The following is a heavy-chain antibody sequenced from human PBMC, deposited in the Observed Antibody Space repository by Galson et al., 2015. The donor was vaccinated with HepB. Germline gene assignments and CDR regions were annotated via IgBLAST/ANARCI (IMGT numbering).Heavy chain of an antibody. V-gene: IGHV3-23*01. D-gene: IGHD5-18*01. Sequence: SLRLSCAVSGVTFSSYAMNWVRQAPGRGLEWVSAISGSGDFTYNTDSVKGRFTISRDNSKNTLNLEMSSLRAEDTAIYYCVKQGGRGQLWDHDGFDIWGQGTMVTVSS. CDR1: GVTFSSYA. CDR2: ISGSGDFT. J-gene: IGHJ3*02. CDR3: VKQGGRGQLWDHDGFDI.